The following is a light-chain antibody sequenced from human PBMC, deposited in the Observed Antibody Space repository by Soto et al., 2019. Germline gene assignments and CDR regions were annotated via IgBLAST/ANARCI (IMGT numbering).Light chain of an antibody. CDR3: QQRGNCPAT. CDR2: DAS. Sequence: ETLLTQSPATLSLSPGERATLSCRASQSVNNFLAWYQQQPGQAPRLLIYDASYRATGIPARFSGSGSGTDFSLTISSLEHEDSVVYYCQQRGNCPATFGPGTKVDV. V-gene: IGKV3-11*01. J-gene: IGKJ3*01. CDR1: QSVNNF.